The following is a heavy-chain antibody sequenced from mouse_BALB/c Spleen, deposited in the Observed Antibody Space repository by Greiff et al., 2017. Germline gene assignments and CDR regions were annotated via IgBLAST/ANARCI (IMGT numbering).Heavy chain of an antibody. CDR3: ASYYGYYFLAY. CDR1: GFSLTSYG. D-gene: IGHD1-2*01. J-gene: IGHJ3*01. CDR2: IWAGGST. V-gene: IGHV2-9*02. Sequence: QVQLKESGPGLVAPSQSLSITCTVSGFSLTSYGVHWVRQPPGKGLEWLGVIWAGGSTNYNSALMSRLSISKDNSKSQVFLKMNSLQTDDTAMYYCASYYGYYFLAYWGQGTLVTVSA.